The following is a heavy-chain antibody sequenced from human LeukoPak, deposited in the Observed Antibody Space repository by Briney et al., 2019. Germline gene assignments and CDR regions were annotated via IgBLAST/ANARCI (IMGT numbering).Heavy chain of an antibody. J-gene: IGHJ4*02. CDR2: ISAYNGNT. CDR1: GYTFTSYG. Sequence: ASVKVSCKASGYTFTSYGISWVRQAPGQGLEWMGWISAYNGNTNYAQKLQGRVTMTTDTSTNTAYMELRSLSSDDTAVYYCARDRSQTYYYDSSGYRTFDCWGQGTLVTVSS. D-gene: IGHD3-22*01. V-gene: IGHV1-18*01. CDR3: ARDRSQTYYYDSSGYRTFDC.